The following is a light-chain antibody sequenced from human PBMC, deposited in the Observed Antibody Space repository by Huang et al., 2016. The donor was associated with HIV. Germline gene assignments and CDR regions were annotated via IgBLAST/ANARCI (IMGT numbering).Light chain of an antibody. CDR1: QSITTW. CDR2: DAS. V-gene: IGKV1-5*01. Sequence: DIQMTQSPSTLSASVGDRVTITCRASQSITTWLAWYQQIPGKAPKLLIYDASSVESGVPSRFSGSGSGTEFTLTISSLQPDDFATYYCQQYNSYPWTFGQGTKVEIK. J-gene: IGKJ1*01. CDR3: QQYNSYPWT.